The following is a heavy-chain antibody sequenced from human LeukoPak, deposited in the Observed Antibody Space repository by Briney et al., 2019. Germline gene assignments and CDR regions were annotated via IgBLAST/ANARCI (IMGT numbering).Heavy chain of an antibody. CDR2: IYYSGSI. CDR1: GGSISSGGYY. Sequence: SQTLSLTCTVSGGSISSGGYYWSWIRQHPGKGLEWIGYIYYSGSIYYNPSLKSRVTISVDTSKNQFSLRLNSVTAADTAVYYCARDRQDGWFDPWGQGTLVTVSS. CDR3: ARDRQDGWFDP. J-gene: IGHJ5*02. V-gene: IGHV4-31*03.